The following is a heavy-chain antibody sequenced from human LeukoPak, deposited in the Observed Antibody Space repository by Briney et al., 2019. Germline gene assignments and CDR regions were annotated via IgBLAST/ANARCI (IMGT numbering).Heavy chain of an antibody. CDR2: IYYSGST. CDR1: GGSISGSSYY. V-gene: IGHV4-39*07. D-gene: IGHD6-13*01. J-gene: IGHJ4*02. Sequence: SETLSLTCTVSGGSISGSSYYWGWIRQPPGKGLEWIGSIYYSGSTYYNPSLKSRVTISVDTSKNQFSLKLSSVTAADTAVYYCARDLTLIAAAGTTFDYWGQGTLVTVSS. CDR3: ARDLTLIAAAGTTFDY.